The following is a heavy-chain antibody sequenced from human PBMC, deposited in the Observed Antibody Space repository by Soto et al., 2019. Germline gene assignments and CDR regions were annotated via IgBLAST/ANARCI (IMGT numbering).Heavy chain of an antibody. Sequence: GGSLRLSCAASGFTFSSYAMHWVRQAPGKGLEYVSAISSNGGSTYYADSVKGRFTISRDNSKNTLYLQMSSLRAEDTAVYYCVKDSSVVTPAYYFDYWGQGTLVTVSS. CDR3: VKDSSVVTPAYYFDY. V-gene: IGHV3-64D*06. D-gene: IGHD2-15*01. J-gene: IGHJ4*02. CDR2: ISSNGGST. CDR1: GFTFSSYA.